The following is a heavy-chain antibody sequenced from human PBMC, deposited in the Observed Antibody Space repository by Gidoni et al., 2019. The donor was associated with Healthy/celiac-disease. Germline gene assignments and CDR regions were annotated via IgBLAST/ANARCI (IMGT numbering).Heavy chain of an antibody. D-gene: IGHD5-12*01. CDR3: ARDVEMATIDVGAFDI. V-gene: IGHV3-30*03. CDR2: ISYDGSNK. Sequence: QVQLVESGGGVVQPGRSLRLSCAASGFNFSSYGMDWVRQAPGKGLEWVAVISYDGSNKYYADSVKGRFTISRDNSKNTLYLQMNSLRAEDTAVYYCARDVEMATIDVGAFDIWGQGTMVTVSS. J-gene: IGHJ3*02. CDR1: GFNFSSYG.